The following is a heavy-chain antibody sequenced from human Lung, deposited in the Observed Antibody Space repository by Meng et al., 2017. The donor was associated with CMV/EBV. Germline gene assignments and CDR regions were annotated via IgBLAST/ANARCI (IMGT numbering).Heavy chain of an antibody. D-gene: IGHD3-3*01. V-gene: IGHV3-48*03. J-gene: IGHJ6*02. CDR1: GFTFRSYE. Sequence: GGSLRLSCAASGFTFRSYEMNWVRQAPGMGLEWVSYISSSGDIIYYADSVKGRFPISRDNAKNSLYLQMSSLRADDTAVYYCARDKSGPFTIPYYYYGMDVWGQGXTVTVSS. CDR2: ISSSGDII. CDR3: ARDKSGPFTIPYYYYGMDV.